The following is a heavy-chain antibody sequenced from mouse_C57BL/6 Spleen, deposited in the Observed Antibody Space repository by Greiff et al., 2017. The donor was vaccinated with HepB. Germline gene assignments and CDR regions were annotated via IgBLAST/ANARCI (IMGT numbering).Heavy chain of an antibody. J-gene: IGHJ2*01. CDR1: GFTFSDYY. D-gene: IGHD6-5*01. V-gene: IGHV5-12*01. Sequence: EVKLVESGGGLVQPGGSLKLSCAASGFTFSDYYMYWVRQTPEKRLEWVAYISNGGGSTYYPDTVKGRFTISRDNAKNTLYLQMSRLKSEDTAMYYCARQGLWIDFDYWGQGTTLTVSS. CDR2: ISNGGGST. CDR3: ARQGLWIDFDY.